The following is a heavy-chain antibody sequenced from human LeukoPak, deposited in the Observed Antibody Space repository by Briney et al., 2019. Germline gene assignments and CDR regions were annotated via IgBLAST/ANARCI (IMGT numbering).Heavy chain of an antibody. CDR3: ARDGYNWNYAH. CDR2: IKQDGREK. Sequence: GGSLRLSCAASGFTFSSYWMSCVRQAPGKGLEWVANIKQDGREKYYVDSVKGRFTISRDNAKNSLYLQMNSLRAEDTAVYYCARDGYNWNYAHWGQGTLVTVSS. D-gene: IGHD1-7*01. J-gene: IGHJ4*02. CDR1: GFTFSSYW. V-gene: IGHV3-7*01.